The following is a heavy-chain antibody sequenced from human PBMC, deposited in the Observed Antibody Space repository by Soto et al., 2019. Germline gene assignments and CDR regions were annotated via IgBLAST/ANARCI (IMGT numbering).Heavy chain of an antibody. J-gene: IGHJ5*02. D-gene: IGHD6-13*01. Sequence: SETLSLTCTVSGGSISSYYWSWIRQPPGKGLEWIGYIYYSGSTNYNPSLKSRVTISVDTSKNQFSLKLSSVTAADTAVYYCARHSGSSWYGANWFDPWGQGTLVTVS. CDR2: IYYSGST. V-gene: IGHV4-59*08. CDR3: ARHSGSSWYGANWFDP. CDR1: GGSISSYY.